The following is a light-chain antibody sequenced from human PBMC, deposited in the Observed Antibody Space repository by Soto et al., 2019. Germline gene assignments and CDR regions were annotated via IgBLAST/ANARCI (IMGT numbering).Light chain of an antibody. CDR2: AAS. V-gene: IGKV1-39*01. CDR3: HQTDSIPET. CDR1: QSISLF. J-gene: IGKJ1*01. Sequence: DIQMTQSPSSLSASVGDTVTITCRASQSISLFLNWYQQKPGKAPKLLIYAASSLQSGVTSRFTGNESGTDFTLTISSLQPEDFAPYYCHQTDSIPETFGQGTKVEIK.